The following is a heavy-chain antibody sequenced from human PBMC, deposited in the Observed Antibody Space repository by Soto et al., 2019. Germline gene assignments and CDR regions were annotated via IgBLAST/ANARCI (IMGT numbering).Heavy chain of an antibody. CDR3: ARDRHCHTSDRIDY. CDR1: HYTFTSYG. J-gene: IGHJ4*02. Sequence: QPQLVQSGPEVKKPGASVKVSCKASHYTFTSYGVSWVRQAPGQGLEWMGWISSQNGNTVYAQKFQGRVTLTTDTSTSTAFMELRSLHSDDTALYYCARDRHCHTSDRIDYWGQGTLVTVSS. CDR2: ISSQNGNT. D-gene: IGHD2-2*02. V-gene: IGHV1-18*01.